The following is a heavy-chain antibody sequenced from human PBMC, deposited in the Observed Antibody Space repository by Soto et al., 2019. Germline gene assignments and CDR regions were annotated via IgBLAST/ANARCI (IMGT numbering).Heavy chain of an antibody. D-gene: IGHD2-15*01. Sequence: ASVKVSCKASGYTFTGYYMHWVRQAPGQGLEWMGWINPNSGGTNYAQKFQGWVTMTRDTSISTAYMELSRLRSDDTAVYYCATVAEDIVVVVAADGGRAFDIWGQGTMVT. CDR1: GYTFTGYY. CDR3: ATVAEDIVVVVAADGGRAFDI. V-gene: IGHV1-2*04. CDR2: INPNSGGT. J-gene: IGHJ3*02.